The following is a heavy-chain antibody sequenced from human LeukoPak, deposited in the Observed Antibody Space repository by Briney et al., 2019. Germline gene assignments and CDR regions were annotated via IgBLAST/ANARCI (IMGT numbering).Heavy chain of an antibody. CDR1: GFTFSSYS. V-gene: IGHV3-21*01. CDR3: ARDGWELLKGGFGDAFDI. Sequence: GGSLRLSCAASGFTFSSYSMNWVRQAPGKGLEWVSSISSSSSYIYYADSVKGRFTISRDNAKNSLYLQMNSLRAEDTAVYYCARDGWELLKGGFGDAFDIWGQGTVVTVSS. J-gene: IGHJ3*02. CDR2: ISSSSSYI. D-gene: IGHD1-26*01.